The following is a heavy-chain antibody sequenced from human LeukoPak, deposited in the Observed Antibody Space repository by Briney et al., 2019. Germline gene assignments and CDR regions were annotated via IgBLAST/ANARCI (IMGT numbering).Heavy chain of an antibody. V-gene: IGHV3-30*18. Sequence: GGSLRLSCAASGFTFSSYGMHWVRQAPDKGLEWVAVISYDGSNKYYADSVKGRFTISRDNSKNTLYLQMNSLRAEDTAVYYCAKDGYDSSGTFYFDYWGQGTLVTVSS. CDR1: GFTFSSYG. CDR2: ISYDGSNK. CDR3: AKDGYDSSGTFYFDY. D-gene: IGHD3-22*01. J-gene: IGHJ4*02.